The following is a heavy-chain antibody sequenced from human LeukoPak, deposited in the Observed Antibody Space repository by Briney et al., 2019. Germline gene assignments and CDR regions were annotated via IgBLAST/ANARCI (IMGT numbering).Heavy chain of an antibody. CDR2: IFTGGST. D-gene: IGHD2-15*01. CDR3: AKSVVVITFRFDD. CDR1: GFTVSSSY. Sequence: PGGSLRLSCAASGFTVSSSYMSWVRQAPGKGLEWVSVIFTGGSTSYVDSVKGRFTISRDDSKNMVYLQMNSLRADDTAVYYCAKSVVVITFRFDDWGQGALVTVSS. V-gene: IGHV3-53*01. J-gene: IGHJ4*02.